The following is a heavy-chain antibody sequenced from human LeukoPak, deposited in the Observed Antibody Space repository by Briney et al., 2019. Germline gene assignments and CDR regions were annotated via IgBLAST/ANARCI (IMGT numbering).Heavy chain of an antibody. D-gene: IGHD3-3*01. CDR2: ISYDGSNK. J-gene: IGHJ4*02. Sequence: PGGSLRLSCAASGFTFSSYAMHWVRQAPGKGLEWVAVISYDGSNKYYADSVKGRFTISRDNSKNTLYLQINSLRAEDTAVYYCARDGHYDFWSGYYSQYYFDYWGQGTLVTVSS. CDR1: GFTFSSYA. V-gene: IGHV3-30-3*01. CDR3: ARDGHYDFWSGYYSQYYFDY.